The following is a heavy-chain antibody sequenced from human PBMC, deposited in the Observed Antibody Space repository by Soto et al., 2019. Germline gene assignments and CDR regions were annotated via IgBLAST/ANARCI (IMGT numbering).Heavy chain of an antibody. Sequence: ESGGGLVQPGGSLTLSCAASRFTFGDLAMSWVRQPPGRGRGGVSPVGGGGTDTYYADSVKGRFTISRDNSKNTLYLQMDSLRDEDTAVYYCAKDAVPYNGKWDWFDSWGQGTLVTVSS. J-gene: IGHJ5*01. V-gene: IGHV3-23*01. CDR3: AKDAVPYNGKWDWFDS. CDR2: VGGGGTDT. D-gene: IGHD1-26*01. CDR1: RFTFGDLA.